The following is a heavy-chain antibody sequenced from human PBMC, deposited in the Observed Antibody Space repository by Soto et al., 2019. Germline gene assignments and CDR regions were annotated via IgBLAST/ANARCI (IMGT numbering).Heavy chain of an antibody. Sequence: ASVKVSCKVSGYTLTELSMHWVRQAPGKGLEWMGGFDPEDGETIYAQKFQGRVTMTEDTSTDTAYMKLSSLRSEDTAVYYCATGGYCSSTSCYNRWFDPWGQGTLVTVSS. CDR1: GYTLTELS. D-gene: IGHD2-2*01. CDR2: FDPEDGET. CDR3: ATGGYCSSTSCYNRWFDP. J-gene: IGHJ5*02. V-gene: IGHV1-24*01.